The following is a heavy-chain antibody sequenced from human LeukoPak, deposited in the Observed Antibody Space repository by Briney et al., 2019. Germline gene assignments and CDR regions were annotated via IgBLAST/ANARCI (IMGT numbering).Heavy chain of an antibody. CDR2: ISSYNGNT. D-gene: IGHD1-1*01. CDR1: GYTFTSYG. CDR3: ARGGTTTPFDY. V-gene: IGHV1-18*01. Sequence: GPVQVSCQASGYTFTSYGISWVRPAPGQGLEWMGWISSYNGNTNYAQKLQGRVTMTTDTSTSTAYMELRSLRADDTAVYYCARGGTTTPFDYWGQGTLVTVSS. J-gene: IGHJ4*02.